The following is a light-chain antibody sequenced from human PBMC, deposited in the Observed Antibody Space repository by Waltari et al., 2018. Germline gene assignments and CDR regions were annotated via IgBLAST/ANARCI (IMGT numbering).Light chain of an antibody. V-gene: IGKV3-15*01. CDR1: QSFSRN. J-gene: IGKJ2*01. Sequence: EVLMTQSPGTLSASPGERATLSCRASQSFSRNLAWYQQKPGQAPRLLIYGASTRAPGIPARFSGSGSGTEFTLSISSLQSEDFAVYYCQQYNNWRTFGQGTKVEIK. CDR3: QQYNNWRT. CDR2: GAS.